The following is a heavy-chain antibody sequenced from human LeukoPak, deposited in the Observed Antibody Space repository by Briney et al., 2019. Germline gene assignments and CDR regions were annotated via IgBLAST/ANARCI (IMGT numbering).Heavy chain of an antibody. V-gene: IGHV5-51*01. CDR2: ICPGDSDT. CDR3: ARGSGSYHTAYMN. J-gene: IGHJ4*02. Sequence: PGESLKISCKGSGYSFTSYWIGCVRQMAGKGLEWMGIICPGDSDTRYSTSFQGQVTISADKSISTAYLQWSSLKASDTAMYYCARGSGSYHTAYMNWGQGSPVTVSS. CDR1: GYSFTSYW. D-gene: IGHD1-26*01.